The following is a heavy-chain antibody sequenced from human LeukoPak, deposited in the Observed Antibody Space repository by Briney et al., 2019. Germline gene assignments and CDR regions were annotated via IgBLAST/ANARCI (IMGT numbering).Heavy chain of an antibody. J-gene: IGHJ4*02. CDR3: VKDPSSGWYGGGFDY. Sequence: GGSLRLSCAASGFTFSSYAMHWVRQAPGKGLEYVSAISSNGGSTYYADSVKGRFTISRDNSKNTLYLQMSSLRAEDTAVYYCVKDPSSGWYGGGFDYWGQGTLVTVSS. CDR2: ISSNGGST. CDR1: GFTFSSYA. D-gene: IGHD6-19*01. V-gene: IGHV3-64D*09.